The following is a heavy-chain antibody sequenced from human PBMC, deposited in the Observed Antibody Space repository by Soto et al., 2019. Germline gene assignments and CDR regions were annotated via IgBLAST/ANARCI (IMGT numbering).Heavy chain of an antibody. D-gene: IGHD3-16*01. CDR2: IYWDDDK. Sequence: QITLKESGPTLVKPTQTLTLTCTFSGFSLSTSGVGVGWIRQPPGKALEWLALIYWDDDKRYSPSLKSRLTTTKDTSKHQVVLTLTTMDPVDTATYYCAHSLYDYVWGTNWFDPWGQGTLVTVSS. V-gene: IGHV2-5*02. CDR1: GFSLSTSGVG. J-gene: IGHJ5*02. CDR3: AHSLYDYVWGTNWFDP.